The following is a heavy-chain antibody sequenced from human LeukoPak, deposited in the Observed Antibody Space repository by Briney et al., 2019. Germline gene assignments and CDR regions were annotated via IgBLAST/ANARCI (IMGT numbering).Heavy chain of an antibody. D-gene: IGHD3-9*01. CDR3: AKGLRYFDWLLMPASFDY. CDR2: ISGSGGST. V-gene: IGHV3-23*01. CDR1: GFTFSSYG. Sequence: GRSLRLSCAASGFTFSSYGMSWVRQAPGKGLEWVSAISGSGGSTYYADSVKGRFTISRDNSKNTLYLQMNSLRAEDTAVYYCAKGLRYFDWLLMPASFDYWGQGTLVTVSS. J-gene: IGHJ4*02.